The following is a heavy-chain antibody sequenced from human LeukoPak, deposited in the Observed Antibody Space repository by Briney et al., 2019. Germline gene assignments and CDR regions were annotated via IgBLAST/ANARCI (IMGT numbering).Heavy chain of an antibody. CDR1: GGSISGYY. Sequence: SETLSLTCTVSGGSISGYYWSWIRQPPGKGLEWIGYIYYSGSTNYNPSLKSRVTISVDTSKNQFSLKLSSVTAADTAVYYCARDLRSLGSSWYGWFDPWGQGTLVTVSS. J-gene: IGHJ5*02. CDR2: IYYSGST. D-gene: IGHD6-13*01. V-gene: IGHV4-59*01. CDR3: ARDLRSLGSSWYGWFDP.